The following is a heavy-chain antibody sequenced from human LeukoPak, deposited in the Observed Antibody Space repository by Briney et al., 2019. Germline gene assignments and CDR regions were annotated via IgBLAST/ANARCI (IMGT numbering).Heavy chain of an antibody. CDR1: GGSISSGSDY. D-gene: IGHD1-26*01. Sequence: SETLSLTCTVSGGSISSGSDYWSWIRQPAGKGLEWIGRIYRSGSTDYNPSLKSRVTISVDTSKNQFSLKLTSVTAADTAAYYCARELGATGLFDYWGQGTLVTVSS. J-gene: IGHJ4*02. V-gene: IGHV4-61*02. CDR3: ARELGATGLFDY. CDR2: IYRSGST.